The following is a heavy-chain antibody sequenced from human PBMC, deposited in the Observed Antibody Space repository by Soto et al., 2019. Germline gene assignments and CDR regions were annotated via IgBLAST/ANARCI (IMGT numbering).Heavy chain of an antibody. Sequence: ASVKVSCKASGYTFTSYAIHWVRQAPGQRLEWMGSINVANGNTKYSQKLQGRVTITRDTSASTAYMEMSSLRSEDTDVYYCARAPGNHYHYAMDVWGQGTTVTVSS. D-gene: IGHD1-1*01. CDR3: ARAPGNHYHYAMDV. J-gene: IGHJ6*01. V-gene: IGHV1-3*01. CDR2: INVANGNT. CDR1: GYTFTSYA.